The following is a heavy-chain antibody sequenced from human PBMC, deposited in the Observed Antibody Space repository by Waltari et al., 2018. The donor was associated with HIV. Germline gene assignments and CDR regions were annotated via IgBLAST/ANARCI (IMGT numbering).Heavy chain of an antibody. J-gene: IGHJ4*02. CDR1: GGTFSSYA. CDR3: ARVPGCGGDCRRPYYFDY. D-gene: IGHD2-21*02. V-gene: IGHV1-69*01. CDR2: IIPIFGTA. Sequence: QVQLVQSGAEVKKPGSSVKVSCKASGGTFSSYAISWVRPAPGQGLEWMGGIIPIFGTANYAQKFQGRVTITADESTSTAYMELSSLRSEDTAVYYCARVPGCGGDCRRPYYFDYWGQGTLVTVSS.